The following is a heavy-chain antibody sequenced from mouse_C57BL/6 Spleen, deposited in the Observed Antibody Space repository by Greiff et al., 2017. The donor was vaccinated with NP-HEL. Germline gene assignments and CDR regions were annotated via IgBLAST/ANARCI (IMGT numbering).Heavy chain of an antibody. J-gene: IGHJ3*01. D-gene: IGHD2-3*01. Sequence: VQLQQSGAELVRPGASVTLSCKASGYTFTDYEMHWVKQTPVHGLEWIGAIDPETGGTAYNQKFKGKAILTADKSSSTAYMELRSLTSEDSAVYYCTRSDGYFGGFAYWGQGTLVTVSA. V-gene: IGHV1-15*01. CDR1: GYTFTDYE. CDR2: IDPETGGT. CDR3: TRSDGYFGGFAY.